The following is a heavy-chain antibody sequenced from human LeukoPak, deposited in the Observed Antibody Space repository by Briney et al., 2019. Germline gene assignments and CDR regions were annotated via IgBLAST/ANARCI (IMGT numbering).Heavy chain of an antibody. CDR2: INHSGST. CDR3: ARGGDIVATSYFDY. Sequence: KASETLSLTCAVYGGSFSGYYWSWIRQPSGKGLEWIGEINHSGSTNYNPSLKSRVTISVDTSKNQFSLKLSSVTAADTAVYYCARGGDIVATSYFDYWGQGTLVTVSS. D-gene: IGHD5-12*01. J-gene: IGHJ4*02. V-gene: IGHV4-34*01. CDR1: GGSFSGYY.